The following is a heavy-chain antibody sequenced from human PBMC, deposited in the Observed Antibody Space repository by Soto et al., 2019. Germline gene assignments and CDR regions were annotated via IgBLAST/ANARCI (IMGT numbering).Heavy chain of an antibody. J-gene: IGHJ6*02. CDR1: GDSITSRNW. CDR2: MHYDGTT. D-gene: IGHD3-3*01. Sequence: QVQLQESGPGLVLPSGTLSLTCGVSGDSITSRNWWAWVRQTPGKGLEWIGGMHYDGTTNYNPSLKSRVITSIDTTRNQFALRLKSLTAADTALNYCATQTISYCLDIWGQGTMVTVSS. V-gene: IGHV4-4*02. CDR3: ATQTISYCLDI.